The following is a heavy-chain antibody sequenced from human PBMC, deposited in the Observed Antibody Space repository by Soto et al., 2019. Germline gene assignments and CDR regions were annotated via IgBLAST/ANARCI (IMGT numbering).Heavy chain of an antibody. Sequence: ASVKVSCKASGYTFTIYVISWVLQAPGQGLEWMGWISAYNGNTNYAQKLQGRVTMTTDTSTSTAYMELRSLRSDDTAVFYCAGDGGVQARFDPWGQGTLVTVSS. D-gene: IGHD2-8*02. CDR3: AGDGGVQARFDP. CDR2: ISAYNGNT. J-gene: IGHJ5*02. CDR1: GYTFTIYV. V-gene: IGHV1-18*01.